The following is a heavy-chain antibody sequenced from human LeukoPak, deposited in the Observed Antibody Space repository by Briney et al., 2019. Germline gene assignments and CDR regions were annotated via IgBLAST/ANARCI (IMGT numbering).Heavy chain of an antibody. J-gene: IGHJ4*02. D-gene: IGHD1-26*01. V-gene: IGHV3-9*01. CDR2: ISWNSGSI. Sequence: PGRSLRLSCAASGFTFDDYAMHWVRQAPGKGPEWVSGISWNSGSIGYADSVKGRFTISRDNAKNSLYLQMNSLRAEDTALYYCAKDIGDSPLGAPADYWGQGTLVTVSS. CDR1: GFTFDDYA. CDR3: AKDIGDSPLGAPADY.